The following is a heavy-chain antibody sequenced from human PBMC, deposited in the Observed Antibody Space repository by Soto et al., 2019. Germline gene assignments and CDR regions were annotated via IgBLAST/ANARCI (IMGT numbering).Heavy chain of an antibody. CDR1: GYSISSGYY. V-gene: IGHV4-38-2*02. CDR3: ARDGWQLEXYVTLPSYYYYYYGMDV. J-gene: IGHJ6*02. CDR2: IYHSGST. Sequence: PSETLSLTCAVSGYSISSGYYWGWIRQPPGKGLGWIGSIYHSGSTYYNPSLKSRVTISVDTSKNQFSLKLSSVTAADTAVYYCARDGWQLEXYVTLPSYYYYYYGMDVWGQGTTVTVSS. D-gene: IGHD1-1*01.